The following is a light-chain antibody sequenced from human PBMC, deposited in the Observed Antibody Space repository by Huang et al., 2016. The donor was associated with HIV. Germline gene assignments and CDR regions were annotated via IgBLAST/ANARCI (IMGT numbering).Light chain of an antibody. CDR1: QSVSTY. J-gene: IGKJ2*01. CDR2: DAS. CDR3: QQRSGWPPEYT. Sequence: EIVFTQSPDTLSLSPGERATLFCRASQSVSTYLAWDQQKTCQAPRRLIYDASNMATGIPARFSGSGSGTEFTLTISILGPEDFAVYDCQQRSGWPPEYTFGQGTKLEIK. V-gene: IGKV3-11*01.